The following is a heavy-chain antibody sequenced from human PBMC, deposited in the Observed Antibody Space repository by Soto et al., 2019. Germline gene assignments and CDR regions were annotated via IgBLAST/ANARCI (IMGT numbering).Heavy chain of an antibody. D-gene: IGHD2-8*01. CDR3: VSQRTSVLTQAYFDY. CDR2: VYYRGRS. V-gene: IGHV4-39*01. J-gene: IGHJ4*02. Sequence: SETLSLTCTVSGGPVSNSNYYWGWIRQSPGKGLEWIGSVYYRGRSYSKSSVKSRVTISVDTSKNQFSLNLNSVTASDTAVYYCVSQRTSVLTQAYFDYWGPGALVTVSS. CDR1: GGPVSNSNYY.